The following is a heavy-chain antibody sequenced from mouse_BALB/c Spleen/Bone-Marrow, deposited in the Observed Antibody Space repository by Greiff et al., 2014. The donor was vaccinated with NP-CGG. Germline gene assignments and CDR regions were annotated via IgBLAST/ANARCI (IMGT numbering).Heavy chain of an antibody. CDR1: GFSLTNYG. Sequence: VHLVESGPGLVAPSQSLSITCTVSGFSLTNYGVHWVRQPPGKGLEWLGVIWADGSTNYNSALMSRLSISKDNSKSQVFFKMNSLQTDDTAMYYCARITTATGAMDYWGQGTSVTVS. V-gene: IGHV2-9*02. CDR3: ARITTATGAMDY. D-gene: IGHD1-2*01. J-gene: IGHJ4*01. CDR2: IWADGST.